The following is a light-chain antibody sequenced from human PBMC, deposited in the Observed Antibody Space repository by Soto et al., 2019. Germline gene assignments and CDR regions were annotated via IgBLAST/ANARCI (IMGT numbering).Light chain of an antibody. J-gene: IGLJ2*01. Sequence: QAVLTQPPSASGTPGQRVTSSCSGSSSNIGSNYVYWYQQLPGTAPKLLIYSNNQRPSGVPDRFSGSKSGTSASLAISGLRSEDEADYYCAAWDDSLSGQVFGGGTKLPVL. CDR3: AAWDDSLSGQV. V-gene: IGLV1-47*02. CDR1: SSNIGSNY. CDR2: SNN.